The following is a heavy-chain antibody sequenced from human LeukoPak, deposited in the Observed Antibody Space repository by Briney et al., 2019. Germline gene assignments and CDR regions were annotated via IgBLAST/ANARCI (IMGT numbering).Heavy chain of an antibody. CDR2: IIPIFGTA. CDR3: ARDRGSGWPAFDY. V-gene: IGHV1-69*06. J-gene: IGHJ4*02. Sequence: SVKVSCKASGGTFSSYAISWVRQAPGRGLEWMGGIIPIFGTANYAQKFQGRVTITADKSTSTAYMELSSLRSEDTAVYYCARDRGSGWPAFDYWGQGTLVTVSS. CDR1: GGTFSSYA. D-gene: IGHD6-19*01.